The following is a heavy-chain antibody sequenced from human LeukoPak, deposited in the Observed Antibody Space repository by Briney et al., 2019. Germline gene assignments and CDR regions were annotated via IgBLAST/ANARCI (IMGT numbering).Heavy chain of an antibody. CDR2: ISAYKDNT. Sequence: ASVKVSCKASGYTFTIYGISWMRQAPGQGLGWMGCISAYKDNTNYAQRLQARVPMTTDTPTSTAYMKLRSLRSDDTAVYYCARVVTMIVVDVFDIGGEGTMVTVSS. CDR1: GYTFTIYG. J-gene: IGHJ3*02. V-gene: IGHV1-18*01. CDR3: ARVVTMIVVDVFDI. D-gene: IGHD3-22*01.